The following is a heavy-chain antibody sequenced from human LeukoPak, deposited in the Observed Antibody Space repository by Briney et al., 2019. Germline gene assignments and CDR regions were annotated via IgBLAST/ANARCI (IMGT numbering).Heavy chain of an antibody. CDR2: INHSGNT. CDR3: ARGLRFIQGPGYYYMDV. Sequence: SETLSLTCAVYGGSFNAYYWTWIRQTPGKGLEWIGEINHSGNTNYNPSFESRVTISADTSKNQFSLNLGSVTAADTAIYYCARGLRFIQGPGYYYMDVWGKETTVTVSS. CDR1: GGSFNAYY. J-gene: IGHJ6*03. D-gene: IGHD3-16*02. V-gene: IGHV4-34*01.